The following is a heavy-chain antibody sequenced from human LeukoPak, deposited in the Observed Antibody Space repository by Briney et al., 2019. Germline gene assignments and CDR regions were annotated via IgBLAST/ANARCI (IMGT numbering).Heavy chain of an antibody. V-gene: IGHV4-4*02. J-gene: IGHJ3*02. D-gene: IGHD4-11*01. CDR2: VSLSGLT. CDR1: GGSITSTNW. Sequence: PSGTLSLTCGVSGGSITSTNWWSWVRQPPGQGLEWIGEVSLSGLTNYNPSLKSRVTISVDTSKNQFSLKLSSVTAADTAVYYCARFYSRLGAFDIWGQGTMVTVSS. CDR3: ARFYSRLGAFDI.